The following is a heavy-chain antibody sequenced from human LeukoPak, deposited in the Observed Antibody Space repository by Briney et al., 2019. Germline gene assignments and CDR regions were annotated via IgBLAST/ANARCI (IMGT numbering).Heavy chain of an antibody. V-gene: IGHV4-39*07. CDR2: IYYSGST. CDR3: ARWYYDSSGYRYFDY. J-gene: IGHJ4*02. Sequence: SETLSLTCTVSGGSISSSSYYWGWIRQPPGKGLEWIGSIYYSGSTYYNPSLKSRVTISVDTSKSQFSLKLSSVTAADTAVYYCARWYYDSSGYRYFDYWGQGTLVTVSS. D-gene: IGHD3-22*01. CDR1: GGSISSSSYY.